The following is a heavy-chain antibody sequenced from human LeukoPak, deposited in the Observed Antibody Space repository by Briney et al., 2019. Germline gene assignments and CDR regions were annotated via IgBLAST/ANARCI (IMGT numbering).Heavy chain of an antibody. Sequence: ASVKVSCKASGYTFTSYGISWVRQAPGQGLEWMGWINPNSGGTNYAQKFQGRVTMTRDTSISTAYMELSRLRSDDTAVYYCARDHGYLDIDAFDIWGQGTMVTVSS. D-gene: IGHD6-13*01. J-gene: IGHJ3*02. CDR3: ARDHGYLDIDAFDI. CDR1: GYTFTSYG. CDR2: INPNSGGT. V-gene: IGHV1-2*02.